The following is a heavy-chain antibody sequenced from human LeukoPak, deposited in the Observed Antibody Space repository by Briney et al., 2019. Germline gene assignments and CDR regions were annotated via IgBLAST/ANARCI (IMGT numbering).Heavy chain of an antibody. CDR2: ISGDGGST. D-gene: IGHD6-6*01. CDR3: AKGLNAGAIRPPLDY. Sequence: GGSLRLSCAASGFTFDDYAMHWVRQAPGKGLEWVSLISGDGGSTYYADSVKGRFTISRDNSKNTLYLQMSSLRAEDTAVYYCAKGLNAGAIRPPLDYWGQGTLVTVSS. V-gene: IGHV3-43*02. J-gene: IGHJ4*02. CDR1: GFTFDDYA.